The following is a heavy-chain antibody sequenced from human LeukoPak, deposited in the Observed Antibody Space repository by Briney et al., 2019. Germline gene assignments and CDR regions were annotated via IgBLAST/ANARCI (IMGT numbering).Heavy chain of an antibody. CDR1: GFTFSDYY. D-gene: IGHD2-15*01. CDR3: ARDLPPCSGGSCYEAGFGY. CDR2: ISSSGSTI. V-gene: IGHV3-11*01. Sequence: AGGSLRLSCAASGFTFSDYYMSWIRQAPGKGLEWVSYISSSGSTIYYADSVKGRFTISRDNAKNSLYLQMNSLRAEDTAVYYCARDLPPCSGGSCYEAGFGYWGQGTLVTVSS. J-gene: IGHJ4*02.